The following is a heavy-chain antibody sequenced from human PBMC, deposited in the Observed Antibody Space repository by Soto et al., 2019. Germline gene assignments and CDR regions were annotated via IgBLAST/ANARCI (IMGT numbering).Heavy chain of an antibody. CDR3: SRSLNA. D-gene: IGHD3-16*02. V-gene: IGHV3-23*01. J-gene: IGHJ4*02. CDR2: FRTGGDDATT. Sequence: EVQLLESGGGLVQPGGSLRLSCAASGFTFSSYSMSWVRQAPGKGLEWVSGFRTGGDDATTYYADSVKGRFTISRDNSKNSLYLQMSSLTAEDSALYYCSRSLNAWGQGTLVTVSS. CDR1: GFTFSSYS.